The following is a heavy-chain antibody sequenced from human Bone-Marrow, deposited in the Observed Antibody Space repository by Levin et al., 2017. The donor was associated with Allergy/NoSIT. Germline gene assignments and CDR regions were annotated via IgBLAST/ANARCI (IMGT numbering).Heavy chain of an antibody. CDR3: AAGVRYFDY. V-gene: IGHV3-23*01. D-gene: IGHD3-3*01. CDR1: GFTFSSYA. CDR2: ISGSGVST. J-gene: IGHJ4*02. Sequence: SCAASGFTFSSYAMSWVRQAPGKGLEWVSAISGSGVSTYYADSVKGRLTISRDTSKNTLFLQMTSLRAEDTAVYYCAAGVRYFDYWVQGTRLAVSS.